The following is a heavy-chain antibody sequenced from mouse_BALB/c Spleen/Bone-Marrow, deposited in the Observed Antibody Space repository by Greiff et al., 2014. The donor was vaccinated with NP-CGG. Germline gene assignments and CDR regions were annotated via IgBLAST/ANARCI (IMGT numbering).Heavy chain of an antibody. J-gene: IGHJ4*01. CDR1: GYAFTNYL. V-gene: IGHV1-54*01. Sequence: VQLQQSGAELVRPGTSVKVSCKGSGYAFTNYLIEWVKQRPGQGLEWIGVINSGSGGTEYNEKFKGKATLTADKSSSTAYMQLSSLTSDDSAVYFCARAITDAMDYWGQGTSVTVSS. CDR2: INSGSGGT. D-gene: IGHD2-4*01. CDR3: ARAITDAMDY.